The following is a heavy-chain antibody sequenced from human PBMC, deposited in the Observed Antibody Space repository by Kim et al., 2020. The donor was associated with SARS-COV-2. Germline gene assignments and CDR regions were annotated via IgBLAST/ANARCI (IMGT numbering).Heavy chain of an antibody. J-gene: IGHJ3*02. V-gene: IGHV3-7*01. CDR1: GFTFSSYW. Sequence: GGSLRLSCAASGFTFSSYWMTWVRQAPGKGLEWVANIKQDGNQKYYADSVKGRFTISRDNAKNSLYLQMNSLRAEDTAVYYCARHGALYSSGTDAFDIWG. CDR2: IKQDGNQK. D-gene: IGHD6-19*01. CDR3: ARHGALYSSGTDAFDI.